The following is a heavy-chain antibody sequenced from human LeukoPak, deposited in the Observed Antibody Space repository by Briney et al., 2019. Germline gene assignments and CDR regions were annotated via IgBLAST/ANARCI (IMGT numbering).Heavy chain of an antibody. D-gene: IGHD3-10*01. CDR2: IHYTGST. Sequence: PSETLSLTCTVSGGSLSSYYWSWIRQPPGKGLEWIGYIHYTGSTNYNPSLKSRVTISVDTSKNQFSLKLTSVTAADTALYYCARSGGYASGISYWGQGTLVTVSS. CDR3: ARSGGYASGISY. J-gene: IGHJ4*02. V-gene: IGHV4-59*01. CDR1: GGSLSSYY.